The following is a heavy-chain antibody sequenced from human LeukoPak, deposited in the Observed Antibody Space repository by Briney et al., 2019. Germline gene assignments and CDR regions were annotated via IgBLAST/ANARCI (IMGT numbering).Heavy chain of an antibody. D-gene: IGHD3-22*01. J-gene: IGHJ4*02. CDR2: IKSDGSKT. CDR1: GLTFNYYW. CDR3: ASLYYYDIVGYYYDY. V-gene: IGHV3-74*01. Sequence: PGGSLRLSCAASGLTFNYYWMHWVRHAPGKGLEWVSRIKSDGSKTDYADSVKGRFTISRDNAKNTLYLQMNSLRDEDMAVYYCASLYYYDIVGYYYDYWGQGTLVSVSS.